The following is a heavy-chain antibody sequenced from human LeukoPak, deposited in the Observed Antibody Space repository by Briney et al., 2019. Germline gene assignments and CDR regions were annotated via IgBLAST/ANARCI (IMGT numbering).Heavy chain of an antibody. D-gene: IGHD3-10*01. V-gene: IGHV3-30-3*01. CDR2: ISYDGSNK. J-gene: IGHJ4*02. CDR3: ARDLYYGSEPPADY. Sequence: PGGSLRLSCAASGFTFSSYAMHWVRQAPGKGLEWVAVISYDGSNKYYADSVKGRFTISRDNSKNTLYLQMNSLRAEDTAVYYCARDLYYGSEPPADYWGRGTLVTVSS. CDR1: GFTFSSYA.